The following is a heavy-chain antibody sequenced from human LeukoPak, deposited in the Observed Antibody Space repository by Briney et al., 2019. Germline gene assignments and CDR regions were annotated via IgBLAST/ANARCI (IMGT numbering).Heavy chain of an antibody. Sequence: PGGSLRLSCAASGFTFSSYAMSWVRQAPGKGLEWVSAISCSCCSTYYADSVKGRFTISRDNSKNTLYLQMNSLRAEDTAVYYCAKDYDISTGAGFDYWGQGTLVTVSS. D-gene: IGHD3-9*01. CDR3: AKDYDISTGAGFDY. CDR1: GFTFSSYA. V-gene: IGHV3-23*01. CDR2: ISCSCCST. J-gene: IGHJ4*02.